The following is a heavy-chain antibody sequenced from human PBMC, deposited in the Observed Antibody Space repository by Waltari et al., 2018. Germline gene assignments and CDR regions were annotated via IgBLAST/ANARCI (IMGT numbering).Heavy chain of an antibody. J-gene: IGHJ4*02. CDR2: FGGSAGYL. V-gene: IGHV3-23*01. Sequence: EVQLLESGGGWVQPGGALRLSCADSGFNFGNYAMIWVRQGQGKGLGCVALFGGSAGYLLYSYSVRGRFTISRDNSKDMLYLQMSSLRVEDTAIYYCAKGGVNWNVRDGFDSWGQGTPVTVSS. CDR1: GFNFGNYA. D-gene: IGHD1-1*01. CDR3: AKGGVNWNVRDGFDS.